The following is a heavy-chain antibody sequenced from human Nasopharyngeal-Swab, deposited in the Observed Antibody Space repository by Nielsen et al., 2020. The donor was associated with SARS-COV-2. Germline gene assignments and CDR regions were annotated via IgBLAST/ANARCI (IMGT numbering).Heavy chain of an antibody. CDR1: GYTFTSYG. V-gene: IGHV1-18*01. D-gene: IGHD3-3*01. J-gene: IGHJ6*02. Sequence: ASVKVSCKASGYTFTSYGISWVRQAPGQGLEWMGWISAYNGNTNYAQKLQGRVTMTTDTSTSTAYMELRSLRSDDTAVYYCARGKFASGGYYRIYYGMDVWGQGTTVTVSS. CDR3: ARGKFASGGYYRIYYGMDV. CDR2: ISAYNGNT.